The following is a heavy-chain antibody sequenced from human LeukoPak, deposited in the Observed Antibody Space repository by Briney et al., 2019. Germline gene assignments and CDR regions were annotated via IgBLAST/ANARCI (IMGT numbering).Heavy chain of an antibody. CDR3: ARGRSSYYDFWSGYSWFDP. CDR1: GGSISSCY. Sequence: SETLSLTCTVSGGSISSCYWSWIRQPPGKGLEWIGYIYYSGSTNYNPSLKSRVTISVDTSKNQFSLKLSSVTAADTAVYYCARGRSSYYDFWSGYSWFDPWGQGTLVTVSS. D-gene: IGHD3-3*01. V-gene: IGHV4-59*01. J-gene: IGHJ5*02. CDR2: IYYSGST.